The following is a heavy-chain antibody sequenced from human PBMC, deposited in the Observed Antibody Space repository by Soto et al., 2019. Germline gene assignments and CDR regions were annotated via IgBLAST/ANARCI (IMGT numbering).Heavy chain of an antibody. CDR1: GFTFSSYA. Sequence: EVQLLESGGGLVQPGGSLRLSCAASGFTFSSYAMSWVRQAPGKGLEWVSAISGSGGSTYYADSVKGRFTISRDNCKNTQYLQMNSLRAEDTAVYYCAKVALSDYDFWSGYYTPVYYYYYYYMDVWGKGTTVTVSS. V-gene: IGHV3-23*01. CDR2: ISGSGGST. D-gene: IGHD3-3*01. CDR3: AKVALSDYDFWSGYYTPVYYYYYYYMDV. J-gene: IGHJ6*03.